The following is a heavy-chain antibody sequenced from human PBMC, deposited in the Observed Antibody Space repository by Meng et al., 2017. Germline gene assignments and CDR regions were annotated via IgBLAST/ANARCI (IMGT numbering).Heavy chain of an antibody. D-gene: IGHD3-9*01. CDR2: IIPIFGTA. V-gene: IGHV1-69*13. CDR1: GGIFSSYA. J-gene: IGHJ3*02. CDR3: ARDRFSFSCYDIFTGYPYEAFDI. Sequence: SVKVSCKASGGIFSSYAISWVRQAPGQGLEWMGGIIPIFGTANYAQKFQGRVTITADEYTSTPYMELSSLRSEDTAVYYFARDRFSFSCYDIFTGYPYEAFDIWGQGTMVTVSS.